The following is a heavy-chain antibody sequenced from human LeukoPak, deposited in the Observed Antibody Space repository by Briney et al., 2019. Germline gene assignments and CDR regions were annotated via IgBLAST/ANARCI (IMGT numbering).Heavy chain of an antibody. CDR3: ARDRELGIAAAGLDY. CDR2: TYYRSKWDN. J-gene: IGHJ4*02. D-gene: IGHD6-13*01. CDR1: GDSVSSNSAA. V-gene: IGHV6-1*01. Sequence: SQTLSLTCAISGDSVSSNSAAWNWIRQSPSRGLEWLGRTYYRSKWDNDYAVSVKSRITIKPDTSKNQFSLQLYSVTPEDTAVYYCARDRELGIAAAGLDYWGQGTLVTVSS.